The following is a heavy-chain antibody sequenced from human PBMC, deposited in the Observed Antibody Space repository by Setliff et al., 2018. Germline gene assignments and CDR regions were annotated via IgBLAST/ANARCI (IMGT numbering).Heavy chain of an antibody. CDR1: GFTFSGSA. J-gene: IGHJ4*02. CDR3: AITMTTGVDFFDY. V-gene: IGHV3-73*01. D-gene: IGHD4-17*01. Sequence: GGSLRLSCAASGFTFSGSAVYWVRQASGRGLEWVGRIRSKADSYATAYAASVKARFIISRDDSKNTACLQVNSLKTEDTAVYYCAITMTTGVDFFDYWGQGTLVTVSS. CDR2: IRSKADSYAT.